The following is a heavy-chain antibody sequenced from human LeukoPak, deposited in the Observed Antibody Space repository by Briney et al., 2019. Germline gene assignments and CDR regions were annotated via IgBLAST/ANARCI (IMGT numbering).Heavy chain of an antibody. CDR3: ATDLGLTMIRGVIVH. J-gene: IGHJ4*02. D-gene: IGHD3-10*01. CDR2: MKSKGDGETT. CDR1: GFSFTNAW. Sequence: GGSLRLSCAASGFSFTNAWMTWVRQAPGKGLEWVGGMKSKGDGETTDYAAPVKGRFTMSRDDSKATLYLQMNSLKAEDTAVYYCATDLGLTMIRGVIVHWGQGALVTVSS. V-gene: IGHV3-15*01.